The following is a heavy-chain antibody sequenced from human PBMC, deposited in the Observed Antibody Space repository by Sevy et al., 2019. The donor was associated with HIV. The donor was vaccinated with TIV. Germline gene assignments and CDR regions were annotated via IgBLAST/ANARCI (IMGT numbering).Heavy chain of an antibody. Sequence: SETLSLTCTVSGGSISSSSYYWGWIRQPPGKGLEWIGSIYYSGSTYYNPSLKSRVTISVDTSKNQFSLKLSSVTAADTAVYYCARGDSSGRHDAFDIWGQWTMVTVSS. CDR3: ARGDSSGRHDAFDI. D-gene: IGHD3-22*01. CDR1: GGSISSSSYY. V-gene: IGHV4-39*01. J-gene: IGHJ3*02. CDR2: IYYSGST.